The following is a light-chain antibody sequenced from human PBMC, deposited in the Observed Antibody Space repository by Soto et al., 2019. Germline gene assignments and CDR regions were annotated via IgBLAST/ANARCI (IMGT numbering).Light chain of an antibody. CDR3: QSHDSSLSAL. V-gene: IGLV1-40*01. Sequence: QSVLTQPPSVSGAPGQRVTISCTGSSSNIGAGYDVHWYQQVPGTAPKLLIYGNTNRPSGVPDRFSGSKSGTSASLAITGLQAEDEADYYCQSHDSSLSALFGGGTKLTVL. CDR2: GNT. J-gene: IGLJ2*01. CDR1: SSNIGAGYD.